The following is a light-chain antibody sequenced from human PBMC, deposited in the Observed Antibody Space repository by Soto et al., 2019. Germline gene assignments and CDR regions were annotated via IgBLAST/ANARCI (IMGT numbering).Light chain of an antibody. J-gene: IGKJ5*01. CDR2: GAS. CDR1: QSVSSN. Sequence: IVMTKSPATLSVSPCEIATLSCSSIQSVSSNLAWYQQKPGQAPRLLIYGASTRATGIPARFSGSGSGTEFTLTISSLQSEDFAVYCCQQYNNWPPSITFGQGTRLEIK. CDR3: QQYNNWPPSIT. V-gene: IGKV3-15*01.